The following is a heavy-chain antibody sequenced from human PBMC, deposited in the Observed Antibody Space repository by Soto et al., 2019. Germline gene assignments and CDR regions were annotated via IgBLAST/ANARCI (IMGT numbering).Heavy chain of an antibody. CDR2: INPNSGGT. J-gene: IGHJ3*02. CDR3: ARDSSGWSNASDI. D-gene: IGHD6-19*01. V-gene: IGHV1-2*04. Sequence: ASVKVSCKASGYTFTGYYMHWVRQAPGQGLEWMGWINPNSGGTNYAQKFQGWVTMTRDTSISTAYMELSRLRSDDTAVYYCARDSSGWSNASDIWGQGTMVTLSS. CDR1: GYTFTGYY.